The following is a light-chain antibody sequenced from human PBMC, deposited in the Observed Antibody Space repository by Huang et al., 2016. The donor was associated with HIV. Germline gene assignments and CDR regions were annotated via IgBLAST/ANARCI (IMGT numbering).Light chain of an antibody. CDR2: AAS. Sequence: DIQMTQSPSSLSASVGGRVTITCRATQDFSSSLAWYQQKPGKAPTLLLSAASRLESVVPSRFGGSRTGTEYTLTIDSLQPEDFASYLCQQYYLTPYSFGQGTKLEI. V-gene: IGKV1-NL1*01. CDR3: QQYYLTPYS. J-gene: IGKJ2*01. CDR1: QDFSSS.